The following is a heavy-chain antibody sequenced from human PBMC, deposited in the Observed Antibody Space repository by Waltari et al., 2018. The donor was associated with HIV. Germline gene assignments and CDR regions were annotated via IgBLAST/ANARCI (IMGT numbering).Heavy chain of an antibody. V-gene: IGHV3-74*01. CDR2: INSDGSST. J-gene: IGHJ4*02. CDR1: GLTFSSYW. Sequence: EVQLVESGGGLVQPGGSLSISCAASGLTFSSYWLHWVRQVPGKGLIWVSRINSDGSSTSYADSVKGRFTISRDNAKNTLYLQMNSLRAEDTAVYYCATSRTFDYWGQGTLVTVSS. CDR3: ATSRTFDY.